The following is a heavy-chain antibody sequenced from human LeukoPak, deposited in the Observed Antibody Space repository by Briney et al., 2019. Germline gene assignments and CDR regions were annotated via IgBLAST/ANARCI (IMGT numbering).Heavy chain of an antibody. Sequence: GGSVRLSCTDSGFTFSDYWMTWVRQAPGKGLEWVANIKQDGSAKYYVNSVKSRFTISRDNAKNSLYLQMDSLRVEDTATYYCARWRGSTSERSDYWGQGTLVTVSS. CDR2: IKQDGSAK. D-gene: IGHD2-2*01. CDR1: GFTFSDYW. V-gene: IGHV3-7*01. J-gene: IGHJ4*02. CDR3: ARWRGSTSERSDY.